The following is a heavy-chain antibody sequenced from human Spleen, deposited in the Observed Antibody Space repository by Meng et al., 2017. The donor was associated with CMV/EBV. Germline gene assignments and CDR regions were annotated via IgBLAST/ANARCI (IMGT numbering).Heavy chain of an antibody. CDR1: GWSFSGYY. D-gene: IGHD6-19*01. CDR3: ARGGYYYSSGWYSDY. J-gene: IGHJ4*02. CDR2: INHSGST. V-gene: IGHV4-34*01. Sequence: GQLQVWGPGLWKPSATLSLTCAVYGWSFSGYYWSWIRRPPGKGLEWIGEINHSGSTNYNPSLKSRVTISVDTSKNQFSLKLSSVTAADTAVYYCARGGYYYSSGWYSDYWGQGTLVTVAS.